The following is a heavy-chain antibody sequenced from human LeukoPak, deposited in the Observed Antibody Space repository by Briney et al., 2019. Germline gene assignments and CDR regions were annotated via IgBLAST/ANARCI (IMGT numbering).Heavy chain of an antibody. V-gene: IGHV4-30-2*01. Sequence: SETLSLTCAVSGGSISSGDYSWSWIRQPLGGGLEWIGHIYHNGNTFYNPSLKRRVTISVDGSKNRFSLRLNTVTAADTAVYYCARSTMVRGVRRYYFDYWGQGTLVTVSS. CDR2: IYHNGNT. J-gene: IGHJ4*02. D-gene: IGHD3-10*01. CDR3: ARSTMVRGVRRYYFDY. CDR1: GGSISSGDYS.